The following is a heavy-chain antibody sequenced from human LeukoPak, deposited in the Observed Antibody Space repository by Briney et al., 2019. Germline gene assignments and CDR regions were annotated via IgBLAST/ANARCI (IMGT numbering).Heavy chain of an antibody. CDR2: ISYDGSNK. D-gene: IGHD3-22*01. CDR3: AKEPDYYDSSGYYDY. Sequence: PGGSLRLSCAASGFTFSSYGMHWVRQAPGKGLEWVAVISYDGSNKYYADSVKGRFTISRDNSKNTLYLQMNSLRAEDTAVYYCAKEPDYYDSSGYYDYWGQGTLVTVSS. J-gene: IGHJ4*02. V-gene: IGHV3-30*18. CDR1: GFTFSSYG.